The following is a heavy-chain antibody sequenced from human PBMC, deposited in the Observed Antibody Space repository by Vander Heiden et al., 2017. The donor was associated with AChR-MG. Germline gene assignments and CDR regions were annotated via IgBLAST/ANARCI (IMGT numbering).Heavy chain of an antibody. CDR2: ISWNSGSI. Sequence: EVQLVESGGGLVQPGRSLRLSCAASGFPFDDYAMHWVRQAPGKGLEWVSGISWNSGSIGYADSVKGRFTISRDNAKNSLYLQMNSLRAEDTALYYCAKSNTDQEDNDAFDIWGQGTMVTVSS. CDR1: GFPFDDYA. J-gene: IGHJ3*02. CDR3: AKSNTDQEDNDAFDI. D-gene: IGHD2-15*01. V-gene: IGHV3-9*01.